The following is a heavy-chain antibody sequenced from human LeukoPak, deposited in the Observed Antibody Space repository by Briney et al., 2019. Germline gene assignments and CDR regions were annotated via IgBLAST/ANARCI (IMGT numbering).Heavy chain of an antibody. CDR3: ARFRPWGGFDY. CDR2: IYYSGST. Sequence: SETLSLTCTVSGGSISSSSYYWSWIRQPPGKGLEWIGYIYYSGSTNYNPSLKSRVTISVDTSKNQFSLKLSSVTAADTAVYYCARFRPWGGFDYWGQGTLVTVSS. CDR1: GGSISSSSYY. J-gene: IGHJ4*02. V-gene: IGHV4-61*01. D-gene: IGHD3-16*01.